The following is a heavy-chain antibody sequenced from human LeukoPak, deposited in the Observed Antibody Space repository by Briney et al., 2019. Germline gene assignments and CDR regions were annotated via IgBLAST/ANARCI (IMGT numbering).Heavy chain of an antibody. D-gene: IGHD4/OR15-4a*01. CDR2: ISATGGRT. CDR3: GCRPLDY. V-gene: IGHV3-23*01. Sequence: PGGSLRLSCAASGFSFGTYAMSWVRQAPGKGLEWLSAISATGGRTFYADSVKDRFTISRDNSKNTIYLHMSSLRAEDTAVYYCGCRPLDYWGRGTLVTVSS. J-gene: IGHJ4*02. CDR1: GFSFGTYA.